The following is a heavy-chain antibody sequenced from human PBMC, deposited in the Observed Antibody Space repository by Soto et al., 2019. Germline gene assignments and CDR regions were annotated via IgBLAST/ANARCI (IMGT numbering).Heavy chain of an antibody. V-gene: IGHV3-30-3*01. CDR2: ISYDGSNK. CDR3: ARGIRVVVTATQRYYYYGMDV. CDR1: GFTFSSYA. D-gene: IGHD2-21*02. J-gene: IGHJ6*02. Sequence: QVQLVESGGGVVQPARSLRLSCAASGFTFSSYAMHWVRQAPGKGLEWVAVISYDGSNKYYADSVKGRFTISRDNSKNTLYLQMNSLRAEDTAVYYCARGIRVVVTATQRYYYYGMDVWGQGTTVTVSS.